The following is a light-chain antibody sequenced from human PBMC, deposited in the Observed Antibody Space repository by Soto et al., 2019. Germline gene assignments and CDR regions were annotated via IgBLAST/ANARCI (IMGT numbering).Light chain of an antibody. CDR3: SSYTRTSTLGV. J-gene: IGLJ1*01. CDR1: SSDVGGYNF. Sequence: QSALTQPASVSGSPGRSITISCTGTSSDVGGYNFVSWYQQHPGKPPKLIIFDVTDRPSGVSNRFSGSKSGNTASLTISGLRAEAEADYYCSSYTRTSTLGVFGTGTKVTVL. V-gene: IGLV2-14*03. CDR2: DVT.